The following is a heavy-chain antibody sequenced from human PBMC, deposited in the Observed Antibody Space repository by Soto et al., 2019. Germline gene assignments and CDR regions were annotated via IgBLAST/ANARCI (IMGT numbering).Heavy chain of an antibody. D-gene: IGHD6-25*01. CDR2: ISSDGSNE. CDR1: GFTFSTYD. Sequence: QVQLVESGGGVVQPGRSLRLSCAASGFTFSTYDMHWVRQAPGKGLEWVDVISSDGSNEYYTYYVKGRFNISRDNSKNPLYVQMNSLRAEDTAVYYCAKDLGDSSADDGADYWGQGTLVTVSS. J-gene: IGHJ4*02. CDR3: AKDLGDSSADDGADY. V-gene: IGHV3-30*18.